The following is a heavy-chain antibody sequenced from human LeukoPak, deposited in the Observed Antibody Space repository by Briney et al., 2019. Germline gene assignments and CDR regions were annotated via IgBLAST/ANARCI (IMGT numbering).Heavy chain of an antibody. CDR2: ISGSGGST. J-gene: IGHJ4*02. CDR1: GFTFSSYA. D-gene: IGHD3-22*01. Sequence: GGSLRLSCAASGFTFSSYAMSWVHQAPGKGLEWVSAISGSGGSTYYADSVKGRFTISRDNSKNTLYLQMNSLRAEDTAVYYCAKSYSSGYSAFDYWGQGTLVTVSS. CDR3: AKSYSSGYSAFDY. V-gene: IGHV3-23*01.